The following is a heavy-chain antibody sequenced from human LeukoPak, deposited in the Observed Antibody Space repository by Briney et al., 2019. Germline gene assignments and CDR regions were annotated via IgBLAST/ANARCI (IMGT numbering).Heavy chain of an antibody. V-gene: IGHV3-73*01. D-gene: IGHD2-2*03. CDR3: TTFKTGYCDSTGCYGY. CDR1: GFTFSGSA. J-gene: IGHJ4*02. CDR2: VRSKSMNYAT. Sequence: GGSLRLSCEASGFTFSGSAMHWVRQASGKGLEWVGRVRSKSMNYATAYAASVNGRFTISRDDSKNTAYLQMNSLKTEDTAVYYCTTFKTGYCDSTGCYGYWGQGTLVTVSS.